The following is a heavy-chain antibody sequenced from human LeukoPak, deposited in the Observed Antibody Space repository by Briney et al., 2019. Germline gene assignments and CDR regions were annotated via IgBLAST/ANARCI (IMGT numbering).Heavy chain of an antibody. CDR2: IYHDGTA. CDR3: VRASTARSFDY. CDR1: GGSISSSNW. V-gene: IGHV4-4*02. Sequence: PSETLSLTCAVSGGSISSSNWWIWVRQRPGKGLEWIGEIYHDGTANYNPSLKSRVTISADKSKNQFSLKLSSVTAADTAVYYCVRASTARSFDYWGQGTAVTVSS. D-gene: IGHD1-14*01. J-gene: IGHJ4*02.